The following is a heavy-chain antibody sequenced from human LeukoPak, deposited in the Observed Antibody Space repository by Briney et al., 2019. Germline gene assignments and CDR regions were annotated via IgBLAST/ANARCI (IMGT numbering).Heavy chain of an antibody. CDR3: ASLAVAGLSEGY. Sequence: NTSETLSLTCTVSGGSISSDSYYWAWIRQPPGKGLVWIASIYYSGSTYYNPSLKSRVTISVDTSRNQFSLKLNSVTAADTAVYYCASLAVAGLSEGYWGQGTLVIVSS. D-gene: IGHD6-19*01. CDR1: GGSISSDSYY. J-gene: IGHJ4*02. CDR2: IYYSGST. V-gene: IGHV4-39*01.